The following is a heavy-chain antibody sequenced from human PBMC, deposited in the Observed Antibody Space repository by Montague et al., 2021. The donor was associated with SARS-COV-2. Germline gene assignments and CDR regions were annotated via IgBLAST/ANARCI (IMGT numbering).Heavy chain of an antibody. Sequence: CAISGDSVSSNSATWNWVRQSPSRGLEWLGRTYYRSKWYNDYAVSVRGRVTINPDTSKNQFSLQLNFVTPEDTAIYYCKSGREGNYNVMDVWGQGTTVTVAS. CDR1: GDSVSSNSAT. CDR2: TYYRSKWYN. D-gene: IGHD1-1*01. J-gene: IGHJ6*02. V-gene: IGHV6-1*01. CDR3: KSGREGNYNVMDV.